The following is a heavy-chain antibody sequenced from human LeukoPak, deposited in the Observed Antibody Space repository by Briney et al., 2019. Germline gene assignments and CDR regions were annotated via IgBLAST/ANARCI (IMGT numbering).Heavy chain of an antibody. CDR1: GGSFSSGSYY. V-gene: IGHV4-61*01. J-gene: IGHJ5*02. CDR2: IYYSGST. D-gene: IGHD1-26*01. Sequence: PSETLSLTCTVSGGSFSSGSYYWSWIRQPPGTGLEWIGYIYYSGSTNYNPSLKSRVTISVDTSKNQFSLKLSSVTAADTAVYYCASNLSGSYYNWFDPWGQGTLVTVSS. CDR3: ASNLSGSYYNWFDP.